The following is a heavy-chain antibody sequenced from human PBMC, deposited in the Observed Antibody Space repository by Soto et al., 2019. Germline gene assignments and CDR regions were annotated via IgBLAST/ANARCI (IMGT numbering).Heavy chain of an antibody. CDR3: AKARELLIPPPYYYGMDV. V-gene: IGHV3-30*18. Sequence: PGGSLRLSYAASGFTFSSYGMHWVRQAPGKGLEWVAVISYDGSNKYYADSVKGRFTISRDNSKNTLYLQMNSLRAEDTAVYYCAKARELLIPPPYYYGMDVWGQGTTVTVSS. CDR1: GFTFSSYG. J-gene: IGHJ6*02. CDR2: ISYDGSNK. D-gene: IGHD3-10*01.